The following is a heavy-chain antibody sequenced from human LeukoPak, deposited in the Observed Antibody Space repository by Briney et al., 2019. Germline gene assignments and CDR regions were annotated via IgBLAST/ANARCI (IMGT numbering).Heavy chain of an antibody. CDR3: ARGGNWDFDY. V-gene: IGHV4-4*02. CDR2: MYNSGTS. J-gene: IGHJ4*02. CDR1: GASITSHPW. D-gene: IGHD7-27*01. Sequence: PSETLSLTCAVSGASITSHPWNWVRQPPGKGLEWIGEMYNSGTSTFKPSLRSRVITFFDESKNHFSLKLNSVTAADTAVYYCARGGNWDFDYWGQGVLVIVSS.